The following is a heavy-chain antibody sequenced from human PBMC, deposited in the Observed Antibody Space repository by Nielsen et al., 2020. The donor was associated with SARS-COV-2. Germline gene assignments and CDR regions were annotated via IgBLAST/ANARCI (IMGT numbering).Heavy chain of an antibody. CDR3: ATHGGFGDHYFDY. CDR2: ISVYNDKT. Sequence: ASVKVSCKASGFAFTSYGVSWVRQAPGQGLEWMGWISVYNDKTNYSEKLQGRVAMTKDTSTSTAYMELRSLTSDDTAVYYCATHGGFGDHYFDYWGQGTLVIVSS. CDR1: GFAFTSYG. V-gene: IGHV1-18*01. D-gene: IGHD4-17*01. J-gene: IGHJ4*02.